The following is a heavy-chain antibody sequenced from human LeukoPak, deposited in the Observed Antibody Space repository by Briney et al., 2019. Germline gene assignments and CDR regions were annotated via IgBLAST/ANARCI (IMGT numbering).Heavy chain of an antibody. CDR2: IYYSGST. CDR3: ARGAGYYGDEFAY. D-gene: IGHD4-17*01. Sequence: PSETLSLTCTVSGGSISSSSYYWGWIRQPPGKGLEWIGSIYYSGSTYYNPSLKSRVTISVGTSKNQFSLKLSSVTAADTAVYYCARGAGYYGDEFAYWGQGTLVTVSS. J-gene: IGHJ4*02. CDR1: GGSISSSSYY. V-gene: IGHV4-39*07.